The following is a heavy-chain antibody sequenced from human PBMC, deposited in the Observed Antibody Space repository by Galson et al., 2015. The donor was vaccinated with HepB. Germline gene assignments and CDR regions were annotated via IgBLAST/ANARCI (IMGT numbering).Heavy chain of an antibody. CDR2: ISYDGSNK. J-gene: IGHJ5*02. D-gene: IGHD3-10*02. CDR1: GFTFSSYG. Sequence: SLRLSCAASGFTFSSYGMHWVRQAPGKGLEWVAAISYDGSNKYYADSVKGRFTISRDNSKNTLYLQMNSLRAEDTAVYYCAKDAQMIGHEIGWVIGSGLGFDPWGQGTLVTVSS. V-gene: IGHV3-30*18. CDR3: AKDAQMIGHEIGWVIGSGLGFDP.